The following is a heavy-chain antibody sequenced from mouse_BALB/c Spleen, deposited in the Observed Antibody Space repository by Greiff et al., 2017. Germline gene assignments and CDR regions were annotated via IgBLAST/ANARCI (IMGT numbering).Heavy chain of an antibody. Sequence: VQGVESGPGLVAPSQSLSITCTVSGFSLTSYGVHWVRQPPGKGLEWLGVIWAGGSTNYNSALMSRLSISKDNSKSQVFLKMNSLQTDDTAMYYCARGDYYPLYYAMDYWGQGTSVTVSS. D-gene: IGHD1-1*01. J-gene: IGHJ4*01. CDR3: ARGDYYPLYYAMDY. CDR1: GFSLTSYG. CDR2: IWAGGST. V-gene: IGHV2-9*02.